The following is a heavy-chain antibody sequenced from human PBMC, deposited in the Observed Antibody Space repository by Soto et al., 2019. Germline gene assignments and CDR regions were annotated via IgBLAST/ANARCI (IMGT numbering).Heavy chain of an antibody. J-gene: IGHJ4*02. Sequence: ASVKASCKASGYTFTSYYIHWVRQAPGQGLEWMGWISAYNGNTNYAQKLQGRVTMTTDTSTSTAYMELRSLRSDDTAVYYCARDELLWFGQERADFDYWGQGTLVTVSS. V-gene: IGHV1-18*04. D-gene: IGHD3-10*01. CDR1: GYTFTSYY. CDR2: ISAYNGNT. CDR3: ARDELLWFGQERADFDY.